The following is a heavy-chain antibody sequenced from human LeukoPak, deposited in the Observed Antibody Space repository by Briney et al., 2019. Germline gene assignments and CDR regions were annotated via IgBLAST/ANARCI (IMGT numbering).Heavy chain of an antibody. D-gene: IGHD3-10*01. J-gene: IGHJ3*02. CDR1: GFTFSDYH. Sequence: GGSLRLSCAASGFTFSDYHMSWIRQAPGKGLEWVSYISSSGSTIYYADSVKGRFTISRDNAKNSLYLQMNSLRAEDTAVYYCAKDFYGSGSFDAFDIWGQGTMVTVSS. CDR3: AKDFYGSGSFDAFDI. CDR2: ISSSGSTI. V-gene: IGHV3-11*01.